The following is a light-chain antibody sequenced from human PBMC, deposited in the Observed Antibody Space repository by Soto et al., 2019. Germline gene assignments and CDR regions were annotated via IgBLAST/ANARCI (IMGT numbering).Light chain of an antibody. J-gene: IGKJ5*01. V-gene: IGKV3D-15*01. Sequence: EIVMTQSPATLSVSPGESATLSCRASQSINRDLAWYVQKPGQAPRRVIYGASTWGTGVPPRFTGSGSGTAFHPTTSRLQSEDFAVYHCQQYNSWPTPFGQGTRLETK. CDR1: QSINRD. CDR3: QQYNSWPTP. CDR2: GAS.